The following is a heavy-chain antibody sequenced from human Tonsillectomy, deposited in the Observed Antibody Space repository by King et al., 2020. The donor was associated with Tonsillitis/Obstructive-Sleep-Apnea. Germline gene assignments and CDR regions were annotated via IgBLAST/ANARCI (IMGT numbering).Heavy chain of an antibody. CDR3: ARGGRLAYYYYYMDV. J-gene: IGHJ6*03. CDR2: INWNGGST. D-gene: IGHD2-21*01. CDR1: GFTFDDYG. V-gene: IGHV3-20*01. Sequence: QLVQSGGGVVRPGGSLRLSCAASGFTFDDYGMSWVRQAPGKGLEWVSGINWNGGSTGYADSVKGRFTISRDNAKNSLYLQMNSLRAEDTALYHCARGGRLAYYYYYMDVWGKGTTVTVSS.